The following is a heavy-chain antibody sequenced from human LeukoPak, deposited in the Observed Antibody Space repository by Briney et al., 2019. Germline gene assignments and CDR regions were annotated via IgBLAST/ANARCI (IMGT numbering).Heavy chain of an antibody. J-gene: IGHJ6*03. CDR1: GFTFSSYS. Sequence: PGGSLRLSCAASGFTFSSYSMNWVRQAPGKGLEWVSSISSSSSYIYYADSVKGRFTISRDNAKNSLYLQMNSLRAEDTAVYYCARDDRGFGVVGDYYYYYMDVWGKGTTVTVS. CDR3: ARDDRGFGVVGDYYYYYMDV. CDR2: ISSSSSYI. D-gene: IGHD3-3*01. V-gene: IGHV3-21*01.